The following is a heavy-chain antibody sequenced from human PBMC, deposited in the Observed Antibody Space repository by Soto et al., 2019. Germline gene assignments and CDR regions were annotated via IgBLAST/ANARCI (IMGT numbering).Heavy chain of an antibody. CDR3: ARVRTQDYDFCSGEIDY. V-gene: IGHV3-30-3*01. CDR2: ISYDGSNK. Sequence: GGSLRLSCAASGFTFSSYAMHWVRQAPGKGLEWVAVISYDGSNKYYADSVKGRFTISIDNAKNTLYLQMNSLRAEDTAVYYCARVRTQDYDFCSGEIDYWGRGTLVTLSS. J-gene: IGHJ4*02. D-gene: IGHD3-3*01. CDR1: GFTFSSYA.